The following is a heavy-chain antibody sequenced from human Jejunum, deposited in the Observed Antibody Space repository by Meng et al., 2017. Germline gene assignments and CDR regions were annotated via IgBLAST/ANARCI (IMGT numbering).Heavy chain of an antibody. Sequence: VQAGAEVKKPRASVKVSCKASGYTVSSQPLNWVRQAPGQGLEWIGWINTNTGNANYGPDFTGRFVFSLDTSVSTAYLQISSLSAEDTAVYYCARHTGNLGLDYWGQGTLVTVSS. J-gene: IGHJ4*02. D-gene: IGHD4-23*01. CDR2: INTNTGNA. V-gene: IGHV7-4-1*02. CDR1: GYTVSSQP. CDR3: ARHTGNLGLDY.